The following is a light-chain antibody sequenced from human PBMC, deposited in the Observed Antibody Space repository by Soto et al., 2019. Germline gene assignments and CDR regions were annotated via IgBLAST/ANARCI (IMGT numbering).Light chain of an antibody. J-gene: IGLJ2*01. CDR2: EGS. Sequence: QSALTQPASVSGSPGQSITISCTGTSSDVGSYNLVSWYQPHPGKAPKLMIYEGSKRPSGVSNRFSGSKSGNTASLTISGLQAGDEADYYCCSYAGSSTVFGGGTKLTVL. CDR1: SSDVGSYNL. V-gene: IGLV2-23*01. CDR3: CSYAGSSTV.